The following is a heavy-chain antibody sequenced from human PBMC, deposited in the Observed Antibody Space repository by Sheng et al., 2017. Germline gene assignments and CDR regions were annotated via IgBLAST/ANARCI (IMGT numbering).Heavy chain of an antibody. J-gene: IGHJ4*02. Sequence: QVQLVESVGGVVQPGRSLRLSCAASGFSFSTYPIHWIRLAPGEGLEWVGVISPDARNPYYADSVTGRFTISRDNTKSTAYLHMNTLRVEDTAVYYCAWGPQYFFDYWAR. CDR1: GFSFSTYP. CDR3: AWGPQYFFDY. CDR2: ISPDARNP. V-gene: IGHV3-30*07. D-gene: IGHD7-27*01.